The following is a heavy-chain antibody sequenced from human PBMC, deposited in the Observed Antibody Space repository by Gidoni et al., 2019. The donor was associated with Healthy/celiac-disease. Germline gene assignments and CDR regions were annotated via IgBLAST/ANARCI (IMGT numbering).Heavy chain of an antibody. J-gene: IGHJ4*02. D-gene: IGHD6-19*01. V-gene: IGHV1-69*01. CDR3: AAHSGRAVAGTDYFDY. Sequence: QVQLVQSGAEVKKPGSSVRVCCKASGGTFSSYAISWVRQAPGQGLEWMGGIIPIFGTANYAQKFQGRVTLTADESTSTAYMELSSLRSEDTAVYYCAAHSGRAVAGTDYFDYWGQGTLVTVSS. CDR1: GGTFSSYA. CDR2: IIPIFGTA.